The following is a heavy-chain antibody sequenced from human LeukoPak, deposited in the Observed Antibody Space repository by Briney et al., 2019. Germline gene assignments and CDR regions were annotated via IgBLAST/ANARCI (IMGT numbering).Heavy chain of an antibody. V-gene: IGHV4-39*07. D-gene: IGHD2-21*02. Sequence: PSETLSLTCTVSGGSISSRTDYWAWIRQPPGKGLEWIGSINYSGKITYNPSLKSRVTVSLDTSKNQFSLTLSSVTAADTAVYYCARDFGDWRTDYWGQGTLVTVSS. CDR1: GGSISSRTDY. J-gene: IGHJ4*02. CDR2: INYSGKI. CDR3: ARDFGDWRTDY.